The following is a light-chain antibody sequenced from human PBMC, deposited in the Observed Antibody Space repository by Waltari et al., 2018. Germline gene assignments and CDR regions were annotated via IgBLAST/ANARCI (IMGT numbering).Light chain of an antibody. CDR1: QSVSRSR. V-gene: IGKV3-20*01. Sequence: VLTQSPGTLSLSPGERATLSCRASQSVSRSRIAWYLHRPGQSPRPLIYGASGRATGIPDRFSGRGSGTDFSLTISRVEPEDFAVYYCQQFGSSVMYTFGQGTKLEIK. J-gene: IGKJ2*01. CDR2: GAS. CDR3: QQFGSSVMYT.